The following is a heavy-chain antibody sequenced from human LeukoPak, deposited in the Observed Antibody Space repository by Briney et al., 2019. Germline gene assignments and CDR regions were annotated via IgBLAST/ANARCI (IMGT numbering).Heavy chain of an antibody. CDR3: ARHAVMRQQLASFDS. Sequence: PGGSLRLPCAASGFNFSRNSMHWVRQAPGKGLEGVSYIGSSSGTIYYADSVKGRFTISRHNAKTSLYLQMNSLRAEDTAVYFCARHAVMRQQLASFDSWGQGTLVIVSS. D-gene: IGHD6-13*01. J-gene: IGHJ4*02. CDR1: GFNFSRNS. CDR2: IGSSSGTI. V-gene: IGHV3-48*01.